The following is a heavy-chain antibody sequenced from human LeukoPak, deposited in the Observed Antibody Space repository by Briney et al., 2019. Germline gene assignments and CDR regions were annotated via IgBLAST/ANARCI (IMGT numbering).Heavy chain of an antibody. Sequence: PSETLSLTCTVSGGSISGYFWSWVRQAPGQGLEWVSYISTSSSAIYYADSVKGRFTISRDNAKNSLSLQMTSLRDEDTAVYYCARDSSAGRFPFDYWGQGTLVTVSS. CDR1: GGSISGYF. CDR2: ISTSSSAI. V-gene: IGHV3-48*02. CDR3: ARDSSAGRFPFDY. J-gene: IGHJ4*02. D-gene: IGHD6-13*01.